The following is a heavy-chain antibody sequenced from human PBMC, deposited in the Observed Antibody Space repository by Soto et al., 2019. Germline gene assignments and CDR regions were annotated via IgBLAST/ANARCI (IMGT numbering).Heavy chain of an antibody. CDR2: IFPDDSDT. Sequence: GESLKISCKASGYIIKNYWIGWVRQMPGQGLEWMGIIFPDDSDTRCSPPFQGHVTISVDKSISTAYVQWSSLKASDSAIYYCFRGGVTSRTFDYWGQGTLVTVSS. J-gene: IGHJ4*02. D-gene: IGHD3-16*01. CDR1: GYIIKNYW. CDR3: FRGGVTSRTFDY. V-gene: IGHV5-51*01.